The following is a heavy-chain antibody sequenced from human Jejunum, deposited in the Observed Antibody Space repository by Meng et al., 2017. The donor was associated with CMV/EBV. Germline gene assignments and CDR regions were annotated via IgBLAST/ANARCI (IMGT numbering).Heavy chain of an antibody. J-gene: IGHJ4*02. D-gene: IGHD3-10*01. Sequence: CAASGFTFSSYWMHWVRQARGKGLVWVSRINSDGNSTTYADSVKGRFTISRDNAKNTLYLQMNSLRAEDTAVYYCARGGDYGSGSLDYWGQGTLVTVSS. CDR2: INSDGNST. CDR1: GFTFSSYW. V-gene: IGHV3-74*01. CDR3: ARGGDYGSGSLDY.